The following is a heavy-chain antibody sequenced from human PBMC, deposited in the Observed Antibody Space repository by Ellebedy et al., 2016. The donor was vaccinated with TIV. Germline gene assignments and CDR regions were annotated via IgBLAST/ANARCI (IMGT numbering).Heavy chain of an antibody. CDR3: AREVRSSIAARHFDY. J-gene: IGHJ4*02. V-gene: IGHV3-33*01. CDR1: GFTFSNYG. CDR2: IWYDGSNK. Sequence: PGGSLRLSCEAAGFTFSNYGMHWVRQAPGKGLEWVAVIWYDGSNKYYADSVKGRFTISRDNSKNTLYLQMNSLRAEDTAVYYCAREVRSSIAARHFDYWGQGTLVTVSS. D-gene: IGHD6-6*01.